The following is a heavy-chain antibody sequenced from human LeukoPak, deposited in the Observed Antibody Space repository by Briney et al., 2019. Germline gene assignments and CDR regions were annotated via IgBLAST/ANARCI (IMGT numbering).Heavy chain of an antibody. Sequence: PGGSLRLSCEASGFTFSSYWMSWVRRAPGKGLEWVANIKQDGSEKYYVDSVKGRFTISRDNAKNSLYLQMNSLRAEDTAVYYCARDLGVGYCSSTSCYYYYYGMDVWGQGTTVTVSS. V-gene: IGHV3-7*01. D-gene: IGHD2-2*01. CDR2: IKQDGSEK. CDR3: ARDLGVGYCSSTSCYYYYYGMDV. CDR1: GFTFSSYW. J-gene: IGHJ6*02.